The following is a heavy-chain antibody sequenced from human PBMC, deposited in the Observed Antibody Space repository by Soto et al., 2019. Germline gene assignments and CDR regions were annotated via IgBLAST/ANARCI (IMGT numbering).Heavy chain of an antibody. Sequence: HLGGFLRFSCAASGFTVISNYMILVRQGPGKGLEWVSVIYSDGTTYYADAVKGRFTISRDNSKTTLFLQMNSVRLEATAVYYCASTRSTSNWYNRGLNVWVPRTTVTVS. CDR2: IYSDGTT. CDR1: GFTVISNY. J-gene: IGHJ6*02. CDR3: ASTRSTSNWYNRGLNV. V-gene: IGHV3-53*01. D-gene: IGHD4-4*01.